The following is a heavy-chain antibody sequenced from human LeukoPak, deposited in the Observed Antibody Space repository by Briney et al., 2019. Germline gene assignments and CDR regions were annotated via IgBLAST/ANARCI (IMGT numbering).Heavy chain of an antibody. J-gene: IGHJ4*02. Sequence: PSKTLSLTCAVYGGSFSSYYWSWIRQPPGKGLEWIGEINHSGSTNYNPSLKSRVTISVDTSKNQFSLKLTSVTNADTAVYYCAREDHTYGYFDYWGQGTPVTVSS. D-gene: IGHD5-18*01. V-gene: IGHV4-34*01. CDR1: GGSFSSYY. CDR3: AREDHTYGYFDY. CDR2: INHSGST.